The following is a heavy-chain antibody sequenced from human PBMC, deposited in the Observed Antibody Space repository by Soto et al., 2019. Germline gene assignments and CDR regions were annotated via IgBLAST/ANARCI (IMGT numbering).Heavy chain of an antibody. CDR2: ISGSGNTI. CDR3: ARDRLPMVVVVMGWFDP. D-gene: IGHD3-22*01. CDR1: GFSFRDYY. J-gene: IGHJ5*02. V-gene: IGHV3-11*01. Sequence: GGSLRLSCAASGFSFRDYYMSWIRQAPGKGLEWISYISGSGNTIYYADSVKGRFIISRDNAKNSLFLQMNSLRADDTAVYYCARDRLPMVVVVMGWFDPWGQGTLVTVSS.